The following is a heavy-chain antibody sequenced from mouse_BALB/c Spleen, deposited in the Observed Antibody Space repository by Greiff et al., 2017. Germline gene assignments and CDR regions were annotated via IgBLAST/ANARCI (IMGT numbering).Heavy chain of an antibody. D-gene: IGHD4-1*02. CDR1: GFTFSSYA. V-gene: IGHV5-6-5*01. J-gene: IGHJ3*01. Sequence: EVKLVESGGGLVKPGGSLKLSCAASGFTFSSYAMSWVRQTPEKRLEWVASISSGGSTYYPDSVKGRFTISRDNARNILYLQMSSLRSEDTAMYYCARGGQLGGFAYWGQGTLVTVSA. CDR2: ISSGGST. CDR3: ARGGQLGGFAY.